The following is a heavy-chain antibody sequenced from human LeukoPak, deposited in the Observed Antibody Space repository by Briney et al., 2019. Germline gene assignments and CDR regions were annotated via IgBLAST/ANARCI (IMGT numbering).Heavy chain of an antibody. CDR1: GGTFSSYA. CDR3: ARGTYSNHNYYYYYGMDV. D-gene: IGHD4-11*01. Sequence: SVKVSCKASGGTFSSYAISWVRQAPGQGLEWMGGIIPIFGTANYAQKFQGRVTITADESTSTAYMELSSLRSEDTAVYYCARGTYSNHNYYYYYGMDVWGQGTTVTVSS. J-gene: IGHJ6*02. CDR2: IIPIFGTA. V-gene: IGHV1-69*13.